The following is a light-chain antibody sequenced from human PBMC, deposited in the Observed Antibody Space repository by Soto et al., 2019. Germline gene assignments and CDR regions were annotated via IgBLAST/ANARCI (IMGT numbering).Light chain of an antibody. V-gene: IGKV1-5*03. Sequence: DIQMTQSPSTLSASVGDRVTITCRASQSISSWLAWYQQKPGKAPKLLIYKASSLESGIPSRFSVSGSGTEFILTITSLQPADFATYYCQQYNNYPLTFGGGTTVEIK. CDR3: QQYNNYPLT. CDR2: KAS. J-gene: IGKJ4*01. CDR1: QSISSW.